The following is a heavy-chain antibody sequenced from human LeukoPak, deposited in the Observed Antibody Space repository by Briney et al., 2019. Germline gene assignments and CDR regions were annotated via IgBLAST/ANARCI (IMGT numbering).Heavy chain of an antibody. CDR3: ATRTSFGGVINY. Sequence: GGSLRLSCAASGFTFSSYWMHWVRHAPGKGLEWVSYISSSGSTIYYADSVKGRFTISRDNAKNSLYLQMNSLRAEDTAVYYCATRTSFGGVINYWGQGTLVTVSS. D-gene: IGHD3-16*01. CDR1: GFTFSSYW. CDR2: ISSSGSTI. J-gene: IGHJ4*02. V-gene: IGHV3-48*04.